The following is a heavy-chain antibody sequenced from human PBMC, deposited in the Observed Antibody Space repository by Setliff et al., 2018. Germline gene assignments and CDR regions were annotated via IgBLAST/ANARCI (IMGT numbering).Heavy chain of an antibody. CDR2: IYHSGST. CDR3: ARLREAFDY. V-gene: IGHV4-38-2*02. D-gene: IGHD3-16*01. Sequence: SETLSLTCTVSGYSISSGYYWGWIRQPPGKGLEWIGSIYHSGSTYYNPSLKSRVTISVDTSKNQFSLRLNSATAADTAVYYCARLREAFDYWGQGTLVTVSS. J-gene: IGHJ4*02. CDR1: GYSISSGYY.